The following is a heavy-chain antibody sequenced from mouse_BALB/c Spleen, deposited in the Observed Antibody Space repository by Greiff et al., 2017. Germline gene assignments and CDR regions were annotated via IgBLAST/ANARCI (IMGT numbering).Heavy chain of an antibody. CDR3: ARRDGYYYAMDY. D-gene: IGHD2-3*01. CDR1: GYAFTNYL. Sequence: QVHVKQSGAELVRPGTSVKVSCKASGYAFTNYLIEWVKQRPGQGLEWIGVINPGSGGTNYNEKFKGKATLTADKSSSTAYMQLSSLTSDDSAVYFCARRDGYYYAMDYWGQGTSVTVSS. CDR2: INPGSGGT. J-gene: IGHJ4*01. V-gene: IGHV1-54*01.